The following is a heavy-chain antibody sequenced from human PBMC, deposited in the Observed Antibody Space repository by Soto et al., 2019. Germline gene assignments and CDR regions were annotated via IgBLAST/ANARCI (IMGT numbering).Heavy chain of an antibody. CDR1: GFTFSSYS. V-gene: IGHV3-21*01. D-gene: IGHD5-18*01. CDR3: ARGDATAMVDIFDY. CDR2: ISSSSSYI. Sequence: GGSLRLSCAASGFTFSSYSMNWVRQAPGKGLEWVSSISSSSSYIYYADSVKGRFTTSRDNAKNSLYLQMNSLRAEDTAVYYCARGDATAMVDIFDYWGQGTLVTVSS. J-gene: IGHJ4*02.